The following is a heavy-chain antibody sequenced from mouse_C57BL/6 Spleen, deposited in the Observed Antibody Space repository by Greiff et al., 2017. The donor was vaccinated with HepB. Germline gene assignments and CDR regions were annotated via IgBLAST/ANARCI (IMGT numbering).Heavy chain of an antibody. CDR3: ARPPSYYYGSSYP. Sequence: QVQLQQPGAELVKPGASVKLSCKASGYTFTSYWMQWVKQRPGQGLEWIGEIDPSDSYTNYNQKFKGKATLTVDTSSSTAYMQLSSLTSEDSAVYYCARPPSYYYGSSYPWGQGTSVTVSS. CDR2: IDPSDSYT. V-gene: IGHV1-50*01. D-gene: IGHD1-1*01. CDR1: GYTFTSYW. J-gene: IGHJ4*01.